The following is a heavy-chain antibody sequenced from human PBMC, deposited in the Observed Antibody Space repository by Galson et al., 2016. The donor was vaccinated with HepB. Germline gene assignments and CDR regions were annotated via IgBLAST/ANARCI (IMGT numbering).Heavy chain of an antibody. CDR2: IYSGGTT. CDR1: GFTFSSYG. V-gene: IGHV3-NL1*01. D-gene: IGHD3-10*01. J-gene: IGHJ6*02. CDR3: VRDRGSATHSYYHGMDV. Sequence: SLRLSCAASGFTFSSYGMHWVRQAPGKGLEWVSVIYSGGTTFYSGSVKGRFIVSKDNSKNTLYLQMNSVRAEDTAIYYCVRDRGSATHSYYHGMDVWGQGTTVTVSS.